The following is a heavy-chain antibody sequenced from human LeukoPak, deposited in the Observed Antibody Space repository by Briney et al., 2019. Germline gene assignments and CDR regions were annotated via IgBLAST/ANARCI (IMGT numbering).Heavy chain of an antibody. CDR1: GFTFSSYA. D-gene: IGHD1-26*01. CDR2: IKHDGSAK. V-gene: IGHV3-7*01. Sequence: GGSLRLSCAASGFTFSSYAMKWVRQPPGKGLEWVANIKHDGSAKLYVDSVKGRFTISRDSAKNSLYLQMNGLRAEDTAVYFCSRGGADYSFDVWGHGTMVTVSS. CDR3: SRGGADYSFDV. J-gene: IGHJ3*01.